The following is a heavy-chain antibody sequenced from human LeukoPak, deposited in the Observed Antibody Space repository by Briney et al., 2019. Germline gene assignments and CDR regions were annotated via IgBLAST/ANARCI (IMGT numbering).Heavy chain of an antibody. V-gene: IGHV3-30*18. Sequence: GGSLRLSCAASGFTFSSYGMHWVGQAPGKGLEWVAVISYDGSNKYYADSVKCRFTISRDNSKNTLYLQMNSLRAEDTAVYYCAKNLASVKYCSSTSCAYYYYGMDVWGQGTTVTVSS. CDR1: GFTFSSYG. CDR2: ISYDGSNK. CDR3: AKNLASVKYCSSTSCAYYYYGMDV. D-gene: IGHD2-2*01. J-gene: IGHJ6*02.